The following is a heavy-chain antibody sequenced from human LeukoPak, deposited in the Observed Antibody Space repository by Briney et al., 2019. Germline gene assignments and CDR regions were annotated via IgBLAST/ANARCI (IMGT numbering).Heavy chain of an antibody. CDR1: GYRLTNYW. Sequence: GESLKISCKGSGYRLTNYWISLVRQMPGKGLEWMGRIDPSDSYTDYSPSFQGHVTFSADKSITTAYLQWSSLKASDTAMYYCATLILRAAPYYLDYWGQGTLVTVSS. V-gene: IGHV5-10-1*01. CDR3: ATLILRAAPYYLDY. CDR2: IDPSDSYT. J-gene: IGHJ4*02. D-gene: IGHD3-16*01.